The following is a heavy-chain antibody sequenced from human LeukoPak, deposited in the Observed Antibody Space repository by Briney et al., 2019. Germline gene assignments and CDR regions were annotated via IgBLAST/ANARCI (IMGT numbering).Heavy chain of an antibody. J-gene: IGHJ6*02. V-gene: IGHV4-34*01. D-gene: IGHD4-17*01. CDR1: SGSLSGYY. CDR3: ARGPVTVTTYYYYGMDA. Sequence: SETLSLTCGVLSGSLSGYYWSWIRQPPGKGLEWIGEINHNGNTNYSPSLKSRVTISVDTSKNQFSLKLSSVTAADTAVYYCARGPVTVTTYYYYGMDAWGQGTTVTVSS. CDR2: INHNGNT.